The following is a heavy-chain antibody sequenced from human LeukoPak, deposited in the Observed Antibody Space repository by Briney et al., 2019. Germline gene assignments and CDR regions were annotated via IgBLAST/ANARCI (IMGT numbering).Heavy chain of an antibody. CDR2: IYHSGST. V-gene: IGHV4-38-2*01. Sequence: SETLSLTCAVSGYSISSGYYWGWIRQPPGKGLEWIGSIYHSGSTYYNPSLKSRVTISVGTSKNQFSLKLSSVTAADTAVYYCARGTVGAHFDYWGQGTLVTVSS. J-gene: IGHJ4*02. CDR1: GYSISSGYY. CDR3: ARGTVGAHFDY. D-gene: IGHD1-26*01.